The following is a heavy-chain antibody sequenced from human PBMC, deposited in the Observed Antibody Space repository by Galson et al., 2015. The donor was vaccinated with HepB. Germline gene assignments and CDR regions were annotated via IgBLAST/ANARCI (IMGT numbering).Heavy chain of an antibody. V-gene: IGHV3-23*01. Sequence: SLRLSCAASGFTFSDYYMSWIRQAPGKGLEWVSAISGSGGSTYYADSVKGRFTISRDNSKNTLYLQMNSLRAEDTAVYYCAKDLKGSYGRNYFDYWGQGTLVTVSS. CDR1: GFTFSDYY. J-gene: IGHJ4*02. CDR2: ISGSGGST. CDR3: AKDLKGSYGRNYFDY. D-gene: IGHD5-18*01.